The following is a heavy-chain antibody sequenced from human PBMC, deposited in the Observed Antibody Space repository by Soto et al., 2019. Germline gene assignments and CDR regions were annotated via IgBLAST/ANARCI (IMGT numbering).Heavy chain of an antibody. J-gene: IGHJ4*02. CDR2: VYHSGTT. V-gene: IGHV4-59*01. CDR1: GVSITGSY. CDR3: ARDMPYGAGSLAACEY. D-gene: IGHD1-26*01. Sequence: PSETLSLTCSVSGVSITGSYWSWIRQPPGKTLEWIGYVYHSGTTTYNPSLKSRVSISVDTSKNQFSLRLTSVIAADTAVYYCARDMPYGAGSLAACEYWGKGILVTVSS.